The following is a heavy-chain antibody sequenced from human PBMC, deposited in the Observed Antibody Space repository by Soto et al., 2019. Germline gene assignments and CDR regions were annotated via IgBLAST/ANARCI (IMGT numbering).Heavy chain of an antibody. Sequence: QVQLVQSGAEVKKPGSSVKVSCKASGGTFSSYAISWVRQAPGQGREWMGGIIPIFGTANYAQKFQGRVTITADESTSTAYMELSSLRSEDTAVYYCARVPLDSSGRGTLDYWGQGTLVTVSS. J-gene: IGHJ4*02. V-gene: IGHV1-69*01. CDR2: IIPIFGTA. CDR3: ARVPLDSSGRGTLDY. D-gene: IGHD6-19*01. CDR1: GGTFSSYA.